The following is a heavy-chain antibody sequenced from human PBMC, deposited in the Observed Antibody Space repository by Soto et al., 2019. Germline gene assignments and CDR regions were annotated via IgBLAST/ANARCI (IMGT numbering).Heavy chain of an antibody. J-gene: IGHJ4*02. CDR2: IYPDDSNI. CDR1: GYSFNDYW. D-gene: IGHD2-21*01. V-gene: IGHV5-51*01. Sequence: PGESLKISCQGSGYSFNDYWIAWVRHMPGKGLESMGIIYPDDSNIKYNPSFEGQVTISADRSISTAYLQWSSLEASDTAIYYCARTSIAGIRGYFDYWGQGTLVTVSS. CDR3: ARTSIAGIRGYFDY.